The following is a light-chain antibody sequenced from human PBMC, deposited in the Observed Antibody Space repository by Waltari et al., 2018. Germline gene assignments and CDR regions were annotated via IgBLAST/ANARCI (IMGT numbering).Light chain of an antibody. Sequence: QSVLTQPPSVSEAPSQRVTSTGSGSGSKIGKNAVHWYQQPPGKAPKLLIYYNDLLPSGVSDRFSGSKSGTSASLAISGLQSEDEADYYCAAWDDSLNGPVFGGGTKLTVV. CDR1: GSKIGKNA. CDR3: AAWDDSLNGPV. CDR2: YND. V-gene: IGLV1-36*01. J-gene: IGLJ3*02.